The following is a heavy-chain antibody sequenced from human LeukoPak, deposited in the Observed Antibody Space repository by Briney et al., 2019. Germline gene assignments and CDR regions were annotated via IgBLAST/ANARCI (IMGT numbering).Heavy chain of an antibody. CDR2: ISSSSSYI. V-gene: IGHV3-21*01. Sequence: KAGGSLRLSCAASGFTFSSYSMNWVRQAPGKGLEWVSSISSSSSYIYYADSVKGRFTISRDNAKNSLYLQMNSLRAEDTAVYYCARDGGHGFDYWCEGTLVTVSS. D-gene: IGHD3-16*01. CDR1: GFTFSSYS. CDR3: ARDGGHGFDY. J-gene: IGHJ4*02.